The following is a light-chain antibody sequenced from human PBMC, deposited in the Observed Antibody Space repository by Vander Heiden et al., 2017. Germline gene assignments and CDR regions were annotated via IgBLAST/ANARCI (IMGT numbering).Light chain of an antibody. CDR2: KAS. CDR3: QQYNRYPIT. J-gene: IGKJ3*01. Sequence: DIQMTQSPSTLSASVGDRVTITCRASQSISTWLAWYQQKPGKAPKLLIYKASSLESGVPSRFSGSGSGTEFTLTISSLKPDDFATYYCQQYNRYPITFGPGTKVEIK. CDR1: QSISTW. V-gene: IGKV1-5*03.